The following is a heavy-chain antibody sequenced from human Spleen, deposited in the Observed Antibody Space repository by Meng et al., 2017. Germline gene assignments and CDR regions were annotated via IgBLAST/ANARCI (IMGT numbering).Heavy chain of an antibody. CDR3: AILRGYSGYDFYY. D-gene: IGHD5-12*01. V-gene: IGHV5-51*01. CDR1: GYNFASYW. CDR2: IYPGDSDT. J-gene: IGHJ4*02. Sequence: GESLKISCKASGYNFASYWIGWVRQLPGRGLECMGFIYPGDSDTTYSPSFQGQVTISADKSISTAYLQWSSLKASDTAMYYCAILRGYSGYDFYYWGQGTLVTVSS.